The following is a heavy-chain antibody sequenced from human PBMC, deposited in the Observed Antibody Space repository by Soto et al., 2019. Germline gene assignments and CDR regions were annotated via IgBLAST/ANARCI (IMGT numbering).Heavy chain of an antibody. CDR2: IYYIGNS. J-gene: IGHJ4*02. CDR1: GGSISPYY. D-gene: IGHD4-17*01. CDR3: ARLNYGDFQLYYFDY. Sequence: TSETLSLTCPVSGGSISPYYWSWIRQPPEKGLEWIGNIYYIGNSDYNPSLKSRVTISLDTSKNQFSLKLSSVTAADTAVYYCARLNYGDFQLYYFDYWGQGTLVTVSS. V-gene: IGHV4-59*08.